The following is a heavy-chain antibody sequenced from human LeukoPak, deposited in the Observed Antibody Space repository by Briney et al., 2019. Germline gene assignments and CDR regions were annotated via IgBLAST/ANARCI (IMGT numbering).Heavy chain of an antibody. CDR3: AKAGRGGAITLVRGVKGDYYYMDV. Sequence: GGSLRLSCAASGFIVSSSYVSWVRQAPGKGLEWVSGISGSGGRIYYVDSVKGRFTISRDNSKNTLYLQMNSLRAEDTALYYCAKAGRGGAITLVRGVKGDYYYMDVWGKGTTVTISS. CDR2: ISGSGGRI. V-gene: IGHV3-23*01. CDR1: GFIVSSSYV. D-gene: IGHD3-10*01. J-gene: IGHJ6*03.